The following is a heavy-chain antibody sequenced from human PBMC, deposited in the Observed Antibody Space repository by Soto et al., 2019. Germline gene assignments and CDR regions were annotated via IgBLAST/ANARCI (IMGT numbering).Heavy chain of an antibody. D-gene: IGHD3-3*01. V-gene: IGHV1-24*01. CDR1: GYTLTELS. Sequence: GASVKVSCKVSGYTLTELSMHWVRQAPGKGLEWMGGFDPEDGETIYAQKFQGRVTMTEDTSTDTAYMELSSLRSEDTAVYYCATGVRFLEWSPPVGYHYYGMDVWGQGTTVTVSS. CDR3: ATGVRFLEWSPPVGYHYYGMDV. CDR2: FDPEDGET. J-gene: IGHJ6*02.